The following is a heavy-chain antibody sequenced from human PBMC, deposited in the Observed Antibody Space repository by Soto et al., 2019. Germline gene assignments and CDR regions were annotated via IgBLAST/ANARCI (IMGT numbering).Heavy chain of an antibody. Sequence: ASVKVSCKASGGTFSSYAISWVRQAPGQGLEWMGGIIPIFGTANYAQKFQGRVTITADESTSTAYMELSSLRSEDTAVYYCAREVVFVDYGDYYYYGMDVWGQVTTVTVSS. D-gene: IGHD4-17*01. CDR1: GGTFSSYA. CDR2: IIPIFGTA. J-gene: IGHJ6*02. CDR3: AREVVFVDYGDYYYYGMDV. V-gene: IGHV1-69*13.